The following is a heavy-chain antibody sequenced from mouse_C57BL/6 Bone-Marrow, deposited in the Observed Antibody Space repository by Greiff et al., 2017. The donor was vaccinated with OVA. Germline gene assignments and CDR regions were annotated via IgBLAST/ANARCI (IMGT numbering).Heavy chain of an antibody. J-gene: IGHJ2*01. CDR3: TRKRMGLRRRNYFDY. CDR2: IHPNSGST. D-gene: IGHD2-4*01. Sequence: QVQLQQPGAELVKPGASVKLSCKASGYTFTSYWMHWVKQRPGQGLEWIGMIHPNSGSTNYNEKFKSKATLTVDKSSSTAYMQLSSLTSEDSAVYYGTRKRMGLRRRNYFDYWGQGTTLTVSS. CDR1: GYTFTSYW. V-gene: IGHV1-64*01.